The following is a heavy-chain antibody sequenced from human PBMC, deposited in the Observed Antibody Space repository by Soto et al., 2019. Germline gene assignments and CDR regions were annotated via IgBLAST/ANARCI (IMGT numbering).Heavy chain of an antibody. CDR3: AKGFIVVVTFLRPDDAFDV. CDR2: ISGGGGST. Sequence: DVQLLESGGGLVQPGGSLRLACAASGFTFGNYAINWVRLAPGKGLEWVSGISGGGGSTYYADSVKGRFTIFRDTSKNTVFLQINSLRADDWAGYYCAKGFIVVVTFLRPDDAFDVWGQGTMVTVSS. J-gene: IGHJ3*01. V-gene: IGHV3-23*01. D-gene: IGHD2-21*02. CDR1: GFTFGNYA.